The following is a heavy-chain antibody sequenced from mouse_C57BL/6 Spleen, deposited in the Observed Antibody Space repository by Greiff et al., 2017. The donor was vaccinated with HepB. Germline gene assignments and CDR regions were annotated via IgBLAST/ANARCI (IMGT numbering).Heavy chain of an antibody. J-gene: IGHJ4*01. Sequence: VQLQESGAELVRPGTSVKMSCKASGYTFTNYWIGWAKQRPGHGLEWIGDIYPGGGYTNYNEKFKGKATLTADKSSSTAYMQFSSLTSEDSAIYYCARSSYYGSPYYYAMDYWGQGTSVTVSS. CDR2: IYPGGGYT. V-gene: IGHV1-63*01. D-gene: IGHD1-1*01. CDR3: ARSSYYGSPYYYAMDY. CDR1: GYTFTNYW.